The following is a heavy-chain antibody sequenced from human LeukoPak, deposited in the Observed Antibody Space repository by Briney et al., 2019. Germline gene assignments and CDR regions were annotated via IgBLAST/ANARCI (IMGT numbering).Heavy chain of an antibody. Sequence: SDTLSLTCTVSGGSISSSSYYWGWLRQPPGKGLEWIGSIYYSGSTYYNPSLKSRVTISVDTSKNQFSLKLSSVTAADTAVYYCASVQLGYWGQGTLVTVSS. D-gene: IGHD1-1*01. CDR2: IYYSGST. V-gene: IGHV4-39*01. CDR3: ASVQLGY. J-gene: IGHJ4*02. CDR1: GGSISSSSYY.